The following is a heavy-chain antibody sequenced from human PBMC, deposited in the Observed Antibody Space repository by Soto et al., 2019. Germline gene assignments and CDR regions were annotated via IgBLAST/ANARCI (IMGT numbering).Heavy chain of an antibody. CDR3: TTDVGSEIVVVITTSHDI. Sequence: PGGSLRLSRAAPGFTFRNAWMSWVREAPWKGLERVGRIKSKTDGGTTDYAAPVKGRFTISRDDSKNTLYLQMNSLKTEDTAVYYCTTDVGSEIVVVITTSHDIWGQGTMVTVSS. D-gene: IGHD3-22*01. CDR2: IKSKTDGGTT. V-gene: IGHV3-15*01. CDR1: GFTFRNAW. J-gene: IGHJ3*02.